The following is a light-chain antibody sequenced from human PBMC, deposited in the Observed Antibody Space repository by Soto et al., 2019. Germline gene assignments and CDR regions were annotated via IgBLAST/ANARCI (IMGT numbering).Light chain of an antibody. J-gene: IGLJ1*01. CDR2: AVV. Sequence: SVLTQPPAASGTRGRSGTISCTATKNDIGMDDFASWYPHHPCKPPRLIIYAVVHRPSGVPDRFSGSTSGNTASLTVPGLQAADEGDYFCKSYAGSNTYVFGSGTKATVL. CDR3: KSYAGSNTYV. CDR1: KNDIGMDDF. V-gene: IGLV2-8*01.